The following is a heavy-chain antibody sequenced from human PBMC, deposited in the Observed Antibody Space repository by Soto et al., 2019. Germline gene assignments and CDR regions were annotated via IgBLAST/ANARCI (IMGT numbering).Heavy chain of an antibody. J-gene: IGHJ6*02. V-gene: IGHV4-31*03. CDR1: SGSISSGGYY. CDR2: IYYSGRT. CDR3: ARGGRRSPSMDV. Sequence: QVQLQESGPGLVKPSQTLSLTCTVSSGSISSGGYYWSWIRQHPGKGLEWIGYIYYSGRTYYNPSLKSRVTISVDTSKNQFSVKLSSVTAADTAVYYCARGGRRSPSMDVWGQGTTVTVSS.